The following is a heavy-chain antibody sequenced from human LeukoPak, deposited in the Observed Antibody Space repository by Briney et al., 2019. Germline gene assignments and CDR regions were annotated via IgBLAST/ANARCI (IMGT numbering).Heavy chain of an antibody. J-gene: IGHJ3*02. Sequence: ASVKVSCKASGGAVSSYAISWVRQAPGQGLEWMGGIIPIFGTANYAQKFQGRVTITTDESTRTAYMELSSLRSEDTAPYYSATGLSAPAGYAFDICGQATMVTVPS. CDR3: ATGLSAPAGYAFDI. CDR2: IIPIFGTA. V-gene: IGHV1-69*05. D-gene: IGHD6-13*01. CDR1: GGAVSSYA.